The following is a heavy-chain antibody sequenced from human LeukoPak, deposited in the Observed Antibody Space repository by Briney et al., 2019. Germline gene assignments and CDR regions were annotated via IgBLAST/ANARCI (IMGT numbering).Heavy chain of an antibody. CDR2: FDPEDGET. CDR3: ATAKRSFGELLYFGY. J-gene: IGHJ4*02. Sequence: ASVKVSCKVSGYTLTELSMHWVRQAPGKGLEWMGGFDPEDGETIYAQKFQGRVTMTEDTSTDTAYMELSSLRSEDTAVYYCATAKRSFGELLYFGYWGQGTLVTVYS. CDR1: GYTLTELS. V-gene: IGHV1-24*01. D-gene: IGHD3-10*01.